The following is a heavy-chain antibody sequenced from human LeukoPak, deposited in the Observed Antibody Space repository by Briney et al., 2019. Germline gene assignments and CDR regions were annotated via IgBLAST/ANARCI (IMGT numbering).Heavy chain of an antibody. D-gene: IGHD3-22*01. J-gene: IGHJ4*02. CDR1: GFTFSSYS. CDR3: ARDRQGYDSSGYYLAPFDY. CDR2: ISSSSSYI. Sequence: GGSLRLSCAASGFTFSSYSMNWVRRAPGKGLEWVSSISSSSSYIYYADSVKGRFTISRDNAKNSLYLQMNSLRAEDTAVYYCARDRQGYDSSGYYLAPFDYWGQGTLVTVSS. V-gene: IGHV3-21*01.